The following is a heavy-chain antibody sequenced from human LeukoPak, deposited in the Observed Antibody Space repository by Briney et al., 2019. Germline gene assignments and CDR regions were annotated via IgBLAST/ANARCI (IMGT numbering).Heavy chain of an antibody. D-gene: IGHD6-19*01. CDR2: IYSGGST. CDR3: ARKWLVE. Sequence: ETLSLTCTVSGGSISSYYMSWVRQAPGKGLEWVSVIYSGGSTYYADSVKGRFTISRDNSKNTLYLQMNSLRAEDTAVYYCARKWLVEWGQGTLVTVSS. V-gene: IGHV3-66*01. J-gene: IGHJ4*02. CDR1: GGSISSYY.